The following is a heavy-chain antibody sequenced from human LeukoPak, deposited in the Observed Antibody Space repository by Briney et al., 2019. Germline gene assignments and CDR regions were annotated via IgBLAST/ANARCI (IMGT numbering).Heavy chain of an antibody. J-gene: IGHJ4*02. Sequence: GGSLRLSCAASGFTFSTYSMNWVRQAPGKGLEWVSSISSRSNYAYYANSVKGRFTISRDNAKNSLYLQMNSLRAEGTAVYYCARDHIVVVVAAYFDYWGQGTLVTVSS. V-gene: IGHV3-21*01. CDR3: ARDHIVVVVAAYFDY. CDR1: GFTFSTYS. D-gene: IGHD2-15*01. CDR2: ISSRSNYA.